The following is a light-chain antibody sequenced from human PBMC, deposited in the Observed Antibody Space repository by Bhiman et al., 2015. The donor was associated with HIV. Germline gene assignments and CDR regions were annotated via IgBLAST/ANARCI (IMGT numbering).Light chain of an antibody. CDR3: NSRDSSGNHPNWV. CDR1: SSDVGAFNY. CDR2: DVS. J-gene: IGLJ3*02. V-gene: IGLV2-8*01. Sequence: QSALTQPPSASGSPGQSVTISCTGTSSDVGAFNYVSWCQQHPGKAPKLIIYDVSERPSGIPDRFSGSSSGNTASLTITGAQAEDEADYYCNSRDSSGNHPNWVFGRRDQADRP.